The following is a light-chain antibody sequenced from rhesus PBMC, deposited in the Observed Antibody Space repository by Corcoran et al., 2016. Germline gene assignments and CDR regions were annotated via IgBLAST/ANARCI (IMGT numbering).Light chain of an antibody. CDR1: QGISNY. V-gene: IGKV1-25*02. CDR3: QHYYSTPLT. J-gene: IGKJ4*01. Sequence: DIQMTQSPSSLSASVGDRVTITCRASQGISNYLDWYQQKPGETPKLLIYASSGLQRGLPSRFSGSGSGTDFTLTISSLQSEDFATYYCQHYYSTPLTFGGGTKVELK. CDR2: ASS.